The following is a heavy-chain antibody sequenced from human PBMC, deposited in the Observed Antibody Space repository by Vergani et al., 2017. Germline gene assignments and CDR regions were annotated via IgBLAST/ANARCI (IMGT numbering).Heavy chain of an antibody. D-gene: IGHD3-22*01. CDR3: ARALPLYDSSGYWSDDAFDI. CDR2: INHSGST. V-gene: IGHV4-34*01. J-gene: IGHJ3*02. CDR1: GGSFSGYY. Sequence: QVQLQQWGAGLLKPSETLSLTCAVYGGSFSGYYWSWIRQPPGKGLEWIGEINHSGSTNYNPSLKSRVTISVDTSKNQFSLKLSSVTAADTAVYYCARALPLYDSSGYWSDDAFDIWGQGTMVTVSS.